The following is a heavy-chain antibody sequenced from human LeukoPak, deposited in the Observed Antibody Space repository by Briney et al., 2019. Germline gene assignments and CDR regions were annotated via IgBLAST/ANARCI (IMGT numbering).Heavy chain of an antibody. CDR1: GYTFTSCD. J-gene: IGHJ4*02. V-gene: IGHV1-8*01. CDR3: AREVGGITIFGVVMRAFDY. Sequence: ASVKVSCKASGYTFTSCDINWVRQATGQGLEWMGWMNPNSGNTGYAQKFQGRVTMTRNTSISTAYMELSSLRSEDTAVYYCAREVGGITIFGVVMRAFDYWGQGTLVTVSS. CDR2: MNPNSGNT. D-gene: IGHD3-3*01.